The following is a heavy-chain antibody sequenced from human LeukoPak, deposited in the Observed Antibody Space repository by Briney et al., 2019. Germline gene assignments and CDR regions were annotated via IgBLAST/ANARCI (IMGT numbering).Heavy chain of an antibody. CDR1: GYSFTAFY. CDR2: IHPRSGET. Sequence: GASVKVSCKASGYSFTAFYIHCVRQAPGHGLEWMGWIHPRSGETNYAYKFRGRVTMTRDTSISTTYMDLGSLGSDDTAVYYCARDGEYGTGSYYRGCFDYWGQGTLVTVSS. D-gene: IGHD3-10*01. CDR3: ARDGEYGTGSYYRGCFDY. V-gene: IGHV1-2*02. J-gene: IGHJ4*02.